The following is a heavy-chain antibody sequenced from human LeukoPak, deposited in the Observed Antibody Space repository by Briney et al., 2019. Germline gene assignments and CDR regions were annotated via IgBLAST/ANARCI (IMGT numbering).Heavy chain of an antibody. D-gene: IGHD3-22*01. CDR1: GYTFTSYD. CDR3: ARGNAYYYGSSGYYPDY. CDR2: MNPNSGNT. J-gene: IGHJ4*02. Sequence: ASVKVSCKASGYTFTSYDINWVRQATGQGLEWMGWMNPNSGNTGYAQKFQGRVTITRNTSISTAYMELSSLRSEDTAVYYCARGNAYYYGSSGYYPDYWGQGTLITVSS. V-gene: IGHV1-8*03.